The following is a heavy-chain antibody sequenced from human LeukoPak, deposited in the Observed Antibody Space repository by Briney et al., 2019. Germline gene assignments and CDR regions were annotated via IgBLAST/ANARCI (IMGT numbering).Heavy chain of an antibody. V-gene: IGHV1-69*13. CDR2: IIPIFGTA. CDR3: TKGGLKVDHWYYYYMDV. CDR1: GGTFSNYA. Sequence: SVKVSCKASGGTFSNYAISWVRQAPGQGLEWMGGIIPIFGTANYAQKFQGRVTITADESTSTAYMELSSLRSEDTAVYYCTKGGLKVDHWYYYYMDVWGKGTTVTISS. J-gene: IGHJ6*03.